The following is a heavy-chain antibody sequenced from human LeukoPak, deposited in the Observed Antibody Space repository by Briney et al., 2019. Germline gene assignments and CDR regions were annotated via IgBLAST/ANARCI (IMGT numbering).Heavy chain of an antibody. CDR2: IRYSGRTS. D-gene: IGHD3-16*01. CDR3: ARGRDNVY. CDR1: GFTFSNYA. Sequence: GGSLRLSCATSGFTFSNYAMSWVRQAPGKGLEWLAAIRYSGRTSYYADSVEGRFTISSDNSKNALYLEMNSLTAEDAAVYYCARGRDNVYWGQGTPVTVSS. V-gene: IGHV3-23*01. J-gene: IGHJ4*02.